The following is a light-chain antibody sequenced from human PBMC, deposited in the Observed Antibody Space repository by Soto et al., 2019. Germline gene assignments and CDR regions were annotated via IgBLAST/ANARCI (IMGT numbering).Light chain of an antibody. CDR3: QQYNNWPYT. CDR2: GAS. V-gene: IGKV3-15*01. J-gene: IGKJ2*01. Sequence: EIVMTQSPASLSVSPGERATLSCRASQSVYSTLAWYRQKSGQPPRLLIYGASSRATGLPARFSGSGSGTELTLTISSLQSEDAAVYYCQQYNNWPYTFGQGTKVEIK. CDR1: QSVYST.